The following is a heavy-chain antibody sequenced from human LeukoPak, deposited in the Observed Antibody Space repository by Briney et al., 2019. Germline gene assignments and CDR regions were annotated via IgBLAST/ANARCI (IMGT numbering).Heavy chain of an antibody. V-gene: IGHV3-23*01. CDR3: AKGPSDDFWSGYYINWFDP. Sequence: PGGSLRLSCAASGFTFSSYWMSWVRQAPGKGLEWVSAISGSGGSTYYVDSVKGRFTISRDNSKNTLYLQMNSLRAEDTAVYYCAKGPSDDFWSGYYINWFDPWGQGTLVTVSS. CDR2: ISGSGGST. J-gene: IGHJ5*02. D-gene: IGHD3-3*01. CDR1: GFTFSSYW.